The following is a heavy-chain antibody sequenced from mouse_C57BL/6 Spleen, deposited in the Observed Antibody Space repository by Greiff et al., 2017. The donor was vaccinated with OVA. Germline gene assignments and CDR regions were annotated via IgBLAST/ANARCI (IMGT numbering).Heavy chain of an antibody. D-gene: IGHD2-4*01. Sequence: EVKLQQSGPELVKPGASVKISCKASGYTFTDYYMNWVKQSHGKSLEWIGDINPNNGGTSYNQKFKGKATLTVDKSSSTAYMERRSLTSEYSAVYYCARRDYDPYYAMDYWGQGTSVTVAS. J-gene: IGHJ4*01. CDR3: ARRDYDPYYAMDY. V-gene: IGHV1-26*01. CDR1: GYTFTDYY. CDR2: INPNNGGT.